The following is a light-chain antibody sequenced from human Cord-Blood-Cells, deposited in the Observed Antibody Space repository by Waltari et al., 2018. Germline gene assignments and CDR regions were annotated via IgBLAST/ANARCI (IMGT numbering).Light chain of an antibody. CDR3: QQYNSYPYS. CDR2: KAS. CDR1: QSISSW. J-gene: IGKJ2*03. Sequence: DIQMTQSPSTLSASVGDRVTITCRASQSISSWLAWYQQKPGKAPKLLIYKASSLESGVPSRFSGSGSGTEFTLTISSLQPDDFSTYYCQQYNSYPYSFGQGTKLEIK. V-gene: IGKV1-5*03.